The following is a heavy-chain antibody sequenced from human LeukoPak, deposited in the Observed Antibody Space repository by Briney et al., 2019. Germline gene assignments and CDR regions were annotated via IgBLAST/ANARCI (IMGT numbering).Heavy chain of an antibody. CDR2: ISGSGGST. D-gene: IGHD6-6*01. CDR3: VRAGGDTSSNYNWFDP. CDR1: GFTFSNFP. Sequence: PGGSLRLSCAASGFTFSNFPMSWVRQAPGKGLEWVSAISGSGGSTYYADSVKGRFTISRDNSKCTLYLQMDSLRADDTAVYYCVRAGGDTSSNYNWFDPWGQGTLVTVSS. J-gene: IGHJ5*02. V-gene: IGHV3-23*01.